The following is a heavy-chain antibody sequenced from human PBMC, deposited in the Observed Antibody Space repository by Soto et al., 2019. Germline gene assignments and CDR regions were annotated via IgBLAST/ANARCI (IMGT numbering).Heavy chain of an antibody. Sequence: PSETLSLTCTTSGGSISSYYWSWIRQTPGKGLEWIGYVYFSGSTNYNPSLKSRVLISIDMSRNQFSLKLNSVTAADTAVYYCTRDLDIGHRGSGQINVWGQGKTVTVSS. CDR1: GGSISSYY. CDR2: VYFSGST. D-gene: IGHD1-1*01. V-gene: IGHV4-59*01. CDR3: TRDLDIGHRGSGQINV. J-gene: IGHJ6*02.